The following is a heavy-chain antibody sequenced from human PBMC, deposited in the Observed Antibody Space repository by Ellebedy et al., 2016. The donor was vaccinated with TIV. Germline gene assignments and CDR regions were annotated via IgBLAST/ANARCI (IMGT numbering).Heavy chain of an antibody. Sequence: MPSETLSLTCAVSGASVGSGPYSWSSIRQPPGGGLAWIGYIYYTGFYNPSLKSRATMFLDRSRNQFSLNLTSVTAADTAVYYCARDYCSGQSCYEGTFGPWGQGILVTVSA. V-gene: IGHV4-30-2*01. D-gene: IGHD2-15*01. J-gene: IGHJ5*02. CDR3: ARDYCSGQSCYEGTFGP. CDR2: IYYTG. CDR1: GASVGSGPYS.